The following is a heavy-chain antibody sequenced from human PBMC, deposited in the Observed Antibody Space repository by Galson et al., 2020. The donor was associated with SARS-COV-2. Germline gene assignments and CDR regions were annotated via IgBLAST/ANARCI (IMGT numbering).Heavy chain of an antibody. J-gene: IGHJ4*02. D-gene: IGHD2-15*01. CDR2: INHSGST. Sequence: SQASETLSLTCAVYGGSFSGYYWSWIRQPPGKGLEWIGEINHSGSTNYNPSLKSRVTISVDTSKNQFSLKLSSVTAADTAVYYCARGGLGYCSGGSCYPDSSGWAYYFDYWGQGTLVTVSS. CDR1: GGSFSGYY. CDR3: ARGGLGYCSGGSCYPDSSGWAYYFDY. V-gene: IGHV4-34*01.